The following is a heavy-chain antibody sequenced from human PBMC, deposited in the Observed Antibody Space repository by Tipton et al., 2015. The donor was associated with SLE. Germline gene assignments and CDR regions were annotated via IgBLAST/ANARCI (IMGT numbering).Heavy chain of an antibody. CDR2: INPSGST. CDR1: GGSFSGSY. D-gene: IGHD5-24*01. Sequence: TLSLTCAVYGGSFSGSYWSWVRQSPGKGPGWIGEINPSGSTNDNPSLKSRVTISVDTSKKQFSLKLRSVTAADTAVYYCAWATMIRVVGGWFAHWGQGTLVTVSS. V-gene: IGHV4-34*01. CDR3: AWATMIRVVGGWFAH. J-gene: IGHJ5*02.